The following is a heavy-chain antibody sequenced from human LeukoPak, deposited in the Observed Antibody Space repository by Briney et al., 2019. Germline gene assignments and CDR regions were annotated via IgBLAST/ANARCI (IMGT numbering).Heavy chain of an antibody. J-gene: IGHJ4*02. V-gene: IGHV3-23*01. D-gene: IGHD5-12*01. CDR2: IGSSGVNT. Sequence: PGGSLRLSCAASGFTFSSYGMHWVRQAPGKGLEWVSSIGSSGVNTYYADSVKGRFTISRDNSKNTLYLQMDSLRDEDTAVYHCVKDRPTWPIDYWGQGTLVTVSS. CDR3: VKDRPTWPIDY. CDR1: GFTFSSYG.